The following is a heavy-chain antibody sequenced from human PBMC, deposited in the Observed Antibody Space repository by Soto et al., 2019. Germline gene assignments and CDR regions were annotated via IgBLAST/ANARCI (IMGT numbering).Heavy chain of an antibody. Sequence: EVQLLESGGGLVQPGGSLRLSCAASGFTFSSYAMSWVRQAPGKGLEWVSAISGSGGSTYYADSVKGRFTISRDNSKNTLYLQMNSRRAEDTAVYYCAKGTRVMVRGAHDAFDIWGQGTMVTVSS. CDR1: GFTFSSYA. V-gene: IGHV3-23*01. J-gene: IGHJ3*02. CDR3: AKGTRVMVRGAHDAFDI. CDR2: ISGSGGST. D-gene: IGHD3-10*01.